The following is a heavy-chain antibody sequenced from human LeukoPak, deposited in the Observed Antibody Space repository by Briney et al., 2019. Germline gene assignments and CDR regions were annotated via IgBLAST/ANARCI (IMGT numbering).Heavy chain of an antibody. D-gene: IGHD3-10*01. CDR2: IKQDGSET. CDR1: GFTFSNYW. J-gene: IGHJ5*02. CDR3: ARQTPYGSGSYYPYNWFDP. V-gene: IGHV3-7*03. Sequence: GGSLRLSCAASGFTFSNYWMSWVRQAPGKGLEWVASIKQDGSETYHVDSVKGRFTISRDNAKNSQDLQMNNLRADDTAVYYCARQTPYGSGSYYPYNWFDPWGQGTLVTVSS.